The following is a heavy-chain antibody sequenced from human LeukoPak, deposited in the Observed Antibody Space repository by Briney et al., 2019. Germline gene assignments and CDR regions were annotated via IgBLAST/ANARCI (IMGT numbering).Heavy chain of an antibody. Sequence: SQTLSLTCAISGDSVSSNSVTWNWIRQSPSRGLEWLGRTYYRSTWYNDCAVSVRGRITVNPDTSKNQFSLHLNSVTPEDTAVYYCARRLTQYDCFDPWGQGILVTVSS. CDR1: GDSVSSNSVT. CDR2: TYYRSTWYN. V-gene: IGHV6-1*01. J-gene: IGHJ5*02. D-gene: IGHD2-2*01. CDR3: ARRLTQYDCFDP.